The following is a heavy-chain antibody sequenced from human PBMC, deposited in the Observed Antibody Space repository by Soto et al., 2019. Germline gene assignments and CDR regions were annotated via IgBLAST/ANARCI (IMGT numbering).Heavy chain of an antibody. D-gene: IGHD5-12*01. J-gene: IGHJ6*02. V-gene: IGHV4-59*02. CDR3: ARAVDRPFYYYYYGMDV. CDR1: GGSVSSYY. Sequence: XGTLSLTFTVSGGSVSSYYWSWIRQPPGKGLEWIGYIYYSGSTNYNPSLKSRVTISVDTSKNQFSLKLSSVTAADTAVYYCARAVDRPFYYYYYGMDVWGQGTTVTVSS. CDR2: IYYSGST.